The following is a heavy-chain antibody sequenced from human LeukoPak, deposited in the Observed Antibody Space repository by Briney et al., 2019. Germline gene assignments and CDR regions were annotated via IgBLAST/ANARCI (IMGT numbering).Heavy chain of an antibody. CDR1: GYTFTSYG. CDR3: ARDSYCSSTSCQSDY. Sequence: GASVKVSCKASGYTFTSYGISWVRQAPGQGLEWMGWISAYNGNTNYAQKLQGRVTMTTDTSTSTAYMELRSLRSDDTAVYYCARDSYCSSTSCQSDYWGQGTLVTVSS. V-gene: IGHV1-18*01. D-gene: IGHD2-2*01. J-gene: IGHJ4*02. CDR2: ISAYNGNT.